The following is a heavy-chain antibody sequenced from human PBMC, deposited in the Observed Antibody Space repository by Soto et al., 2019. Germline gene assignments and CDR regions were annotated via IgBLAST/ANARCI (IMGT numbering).Heavy chain of an antibody. V-gene: IGHV4-39*01. CDR2: IYYGGSP. D-gene: IGHD3-22*01. CDR1: GGSISSSTYY. J-gene: IGHJ4*01. CDR3: ARQSGSGYYTVAY. Sequence: QLQLQESGPGLVKPSETLSLTCTVSGGSISSSTYYWGWIRQPPGQGLEWIGNIYYGGSPYYNPSLKRRVSVSVDTSKNQFSLKLSSVTAADTAVYYCARQSGSGYYTVAYCGHGTLVTVSS.